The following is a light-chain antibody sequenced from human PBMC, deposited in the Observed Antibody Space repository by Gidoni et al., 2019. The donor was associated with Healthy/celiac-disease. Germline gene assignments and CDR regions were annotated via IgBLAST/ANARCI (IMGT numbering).Light chain of an antibody. CDR2: WAS. J-gene: IGKJ4*02. CDR3: QQYYSTPLT. Sequence: IVITQSPDYLAVSLGERATINGKSSLSGLFSSNNNNYLAWYQQKPGQPPKLLIYWASTLETGVPDRFSGSGSGTDFTLTISSLQAEDVAVYYCQQYYSTPLTFGGGTKVEIK. CDR1: LSGLFSSNNNNY. V-gene: IGKV4-1*01.